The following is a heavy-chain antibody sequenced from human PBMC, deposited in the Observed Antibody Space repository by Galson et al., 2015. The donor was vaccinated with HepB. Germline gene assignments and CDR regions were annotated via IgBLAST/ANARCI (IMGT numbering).Heavy chain of an antibody. D-gene: IGHD1-1*01. CDR1: GFTFSSYA. Sequence: SLRLSCAASGFTFSSYAMHWVRQAPGKGLEWVAVISCDGSNKYYADSVEGRFTISRDNSKNTLYLQMNSLRAEDTAVYYCAREHWNDSSHWFDPWGQGTLVTVSS. J-gene: IGHJ5*02. CDR2: ISCDGSNK. V-gene: IGHV3-30-3*01. CDR3: AREHWNDSSHWFDP.